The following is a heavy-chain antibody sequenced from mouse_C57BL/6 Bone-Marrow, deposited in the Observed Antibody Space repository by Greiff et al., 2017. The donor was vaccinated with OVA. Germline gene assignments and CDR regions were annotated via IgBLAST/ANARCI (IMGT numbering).Heavy chain of an antibody. V-gene: IGHV1-59*01. CDR1: GYTFTSYW. Sequence: QVQLKQPGAELVRPGTSVTLSCKASGYTFTSYWMHWVKQRPGQGLEWIGVIDPSDSSTNYNQKFQGKATLTVDTSSSPAYMQLSSLTSEDSAVYYCARSGRSWFAYWGQGTLVTVSA. D-gene: IGHD3-1*01. CDR2: IDPSDSST. CDR3: ARSGRSWFAY. J-gene: IGHJ3*01.